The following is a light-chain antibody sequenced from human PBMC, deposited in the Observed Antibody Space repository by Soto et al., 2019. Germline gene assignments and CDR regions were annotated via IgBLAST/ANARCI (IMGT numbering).Light chain of an antibody. CDR1: SPNIGNNY. CDR3: GTWDSSLSAGV. Sequence: QAVLTQPPSVSAAPGQRVTISCSGSSPNIGNNYVSWYQQLPGTAPKLLIYENNMRPSGIPDRFSGSKSGTSATLDITGLQTGDEADYYCGTWDSSLSAGVFGGGTKLTVL. V-gene: IGLV1-51*02. J-gene: IGLJ2*01. CDR2: ENN.